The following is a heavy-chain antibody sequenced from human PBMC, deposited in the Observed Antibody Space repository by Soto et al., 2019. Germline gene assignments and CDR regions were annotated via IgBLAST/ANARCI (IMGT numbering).Heavy chain of an antibody. V-gene: IGHV4-4*07. Sequence: SETLSLTCTVSGGSISSYYWSWIRQPAGKGLEWIGRIYTSGSANYNPSLKSRVTMSVDTSKNQFSLKLSSVTAADTAVYYCARDVTVWGGWYDGAKDYGMDVWGQGTTVTVSS. J-gene: IGHJ6*02. D-gene: IGHD6-19*01. CDR1: GGSISSYY. CDR2: IYTSGSA. CDR3: ARDVTVWGGWYDGAKDYGMDV.